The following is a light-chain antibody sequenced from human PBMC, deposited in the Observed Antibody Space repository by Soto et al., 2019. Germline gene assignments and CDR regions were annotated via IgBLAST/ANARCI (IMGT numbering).Light chain of an antibody. CDR2: DVS. CDR1: SSDVGNYNY. V-gene: IGLV2-14*03. J-gene: IGLJ2*01. Sequence: QSVLTQPASVSGSPGQSITISCTGTSSDVGNYNYVSWYQQHPAKAPKLMIYDVSSRPSGVSNRFSGSKSGNTASLTISGLQAEDEADYYCSSYTTSRIVVFGGGTKLTVL. CDR3: SSYTTSRIVV.